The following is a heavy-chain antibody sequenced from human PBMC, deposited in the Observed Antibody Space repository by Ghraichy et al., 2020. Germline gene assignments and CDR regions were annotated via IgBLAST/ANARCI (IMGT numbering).Heavy chain of an antibody. CDR2: INHSGST. Sequence: SETLSLTCAVYGGSFSGYYWSWIRQPPGKGLEWIGEINHSGSTNYNPSLKSRVTISVDTSKNQFSLKLSSVTAADTAVYYCVRVRGGSYLYYYYYYGMDVWGQGTTVTVSS. V-gene: IGHV4-34*01. CDR3: VRVRGGSYLYYYYYYGMDV. D-gene: IGHD1-26*01. CDR1: GGSFSGYY. J-gene: IGHJ6*02.